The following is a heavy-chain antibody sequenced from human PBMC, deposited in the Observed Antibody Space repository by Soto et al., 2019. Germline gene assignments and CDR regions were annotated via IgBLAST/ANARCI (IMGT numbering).Heavy chain of an antibody. V-gene: IGHV3-74*01. Sequence: EVQLVESGGGLVQPGGSLRLSCAASGLTFTNYWMHWVRQAPGKGLVWVSRINSDESTTNYADSVKGRFTISRDNAKNTLYLQMTSLRAEATAVYYCALSHTVTTDYWGQGTLVTVSS. CDR3: ALSHTVTTDY. CDR2: INSDESTT. D-gene: IGHD4-17*01. CDR1: GLTFTNYW. J-gene: IGHJ4*02.